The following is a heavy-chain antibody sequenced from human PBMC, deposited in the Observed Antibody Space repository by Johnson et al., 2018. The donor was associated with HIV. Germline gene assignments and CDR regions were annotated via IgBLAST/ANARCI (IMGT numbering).Heavy chain of an antibody. CDR1: GFTVSSNY. V-gene: IGHV3-66*01. Sequence: VQLVESGGGLVQPGGSLRLSCAASGFTVSSNYMSWVRQAPGKGMEWGGGSYRGGSTEGREEGKEGFTISRDNAKNTLYLQMNSLRADDTAVYYCAREGPSEREGFDIWGQGTMVTVSS. J-gene: IGHJ3*02. CDR2: SYRGGST. CDR3: AREGPSEREGFDI.